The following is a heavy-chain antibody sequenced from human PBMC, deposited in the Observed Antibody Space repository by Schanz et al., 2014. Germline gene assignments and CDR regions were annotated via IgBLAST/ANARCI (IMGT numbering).Heavy chain of an antibody. D-gene: IGHD3-3*01. CDR3: ARHWRRDYFDY. CDR1: AGSISGSGYY. Sequence: QLQLQESGPGLVKPSETLSLTCTVSAGSISGSGYYWGWIRQPPGKGLEWIGTIYYSGSTYYDPPLESRHTIPVDTSKNPFSRKLNSVTAADTAVYYCARHWRRDYFDYWGRGTLVTVSS. CDR2: IYYSGST. V-gene: IGHV4-39*01. J-gene: IGHJ4*02.